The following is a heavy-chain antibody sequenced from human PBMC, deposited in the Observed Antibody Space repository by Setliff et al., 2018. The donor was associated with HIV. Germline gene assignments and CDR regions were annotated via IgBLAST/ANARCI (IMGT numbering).Heavy chain of an antibody. Sequence: SETLSLTCHVSGGSISNGGYYWSWIRQHPGTGLEWIAYIYFSGSTYYNPSLRSRVAVSLDMSKNQFSLRLSSVTAADTAVYYCARLWLHYGDDIPKFDPWGQGTLVTVSS. CDR1: GGSISNGGYY. D-gene: IGHD4-17*01. V-gene: IGHV4-31*03. CDR3: ARLWLHYGDDIPKFDP. J-gene: IGHJ5*02. CDR2: IYFSGST.